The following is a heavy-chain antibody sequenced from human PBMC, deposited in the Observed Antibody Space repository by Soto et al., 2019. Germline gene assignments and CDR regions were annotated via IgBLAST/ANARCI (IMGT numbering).Heavy chain of an antibody. D-gene: IGHD2-15*01. CDR3: AREGDCSGGSCRHFDY. CDR2: IYYSGST. J-gene: IGHJ4*02. V-gene: IGHV4-39*02. CDR1: GGSISSSSYY. Sequence: QLQLQESGPGLVKPSETLSLTCTVSGGSISSSSYYWGWIRQPPGKGLEWIGSIYYSGSTYYNPSLKSRVTISVDTSKIQFSLKLGSVTAADTAVYYCAREGDCSGGSCRHFDYWGQGTLVTVSS.